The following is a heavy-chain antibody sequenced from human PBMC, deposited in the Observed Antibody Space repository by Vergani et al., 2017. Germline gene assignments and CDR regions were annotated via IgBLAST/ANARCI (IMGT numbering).Heavy chain of an antibody. J-gene: IGHJ5*02. CDR1: GFTFSNYW. V-gene: IGHV3-7*01. CDR3: ARDLRYCSGGSCYYNWFDP. Sequence: EVQLMESGGGLVQPGGSLRLSCAASGFTFSNYWMSWVRQAPGKGLEWVANIKEDGSETFYVDSVMGRFTISRDNAKNSLYLQMNSLRAEDTAVYYCARDLRYCSGGSCYYNWFDPWGQGTLVTVSS. D-gene: IGHD2-15*01. CDR2: IKEDGSET.